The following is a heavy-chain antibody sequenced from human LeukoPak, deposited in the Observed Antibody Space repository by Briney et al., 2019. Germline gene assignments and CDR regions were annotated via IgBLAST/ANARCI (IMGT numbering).Heavy chain of an antibody. CDR3: AKVPSGIPA. D-gene: IGHD5-18*01. CDR1: GFTSSSHV. V-gene: IGHV3-23*01. Sequence: PGGSLRLSCAVSGFTSSSHVMRWVRQAPGKALEWVSSISSGGSITYYVDPVKGRFTISRDNSKNTLYLQMDTLRAEDTAVYYCAKVPSGIPAWGQGTLVTVSS. J-gene: IGHJ5*02. CDR2: ISSGGSIT.